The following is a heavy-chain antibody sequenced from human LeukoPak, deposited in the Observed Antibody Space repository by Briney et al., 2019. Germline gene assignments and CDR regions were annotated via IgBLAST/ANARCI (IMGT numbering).Heavy chain of an antibody. CDR3: ARDAQYSSGWPTFDY. V-gene: IGHV1-69*05. CDR1: VGTFSSYA. D-gene: IGHD6-19*01. Sequence: ASVKVSCKASVGTFSSYAISWVRQAPGQGLEWMGRIIPIFGTSNFAQKFQGRVTITTDESTSTAYMELSSLRSEDTAVYYCARDAQYSSGWPTFDYWGQGTLVTVSS. J-gene: IGHJ4*02. CDR2: IIPIFGTS.